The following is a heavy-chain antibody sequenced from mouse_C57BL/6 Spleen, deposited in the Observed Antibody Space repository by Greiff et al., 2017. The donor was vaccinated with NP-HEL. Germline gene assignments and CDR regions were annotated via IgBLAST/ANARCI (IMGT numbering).Heavy chain of an antibody. Sequence: LEESGAELVKPGASVKISCKASGYAFRSSWMNWVKQRPGKGLEWIGQIYPGDGDTNYNGKFKGKATLTADKSSSTAYMQLSSLTSEDSAVYFCARLTTVVATEAMDYWGQGTSVTVSS. CDR3: ARLTTVVATEAMDY. J-gene: IGHJ4*01. CDR2: IYPGDGDT. V-gene: IGHV1-80*01. CDR1: GYAFRSSW. D-gene: IGHD1-1*01.